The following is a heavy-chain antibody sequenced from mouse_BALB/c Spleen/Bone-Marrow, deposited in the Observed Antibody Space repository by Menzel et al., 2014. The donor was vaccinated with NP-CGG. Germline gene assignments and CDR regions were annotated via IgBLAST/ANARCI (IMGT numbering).Heavy chain of an antibody. J-gene: IGHJ3*01. CDR3: ARRGYYGYFAY. CDR2: INPGSSTI. D-gene: IGHD1-2*01. V-gene: IGHV4-1*02. Sequence: EVQLVESGGGLVQPGGSLKLSCAASGFDFSRYWMRWVRQAPGKGLEWIGEINPGSSTINYTPSLKDKFIISRDNAKNTLYLQKSKVRSEDTALYYCARRGYYGYFAYWGQGTLVTVSA. CDR1: GFDFSRYW.